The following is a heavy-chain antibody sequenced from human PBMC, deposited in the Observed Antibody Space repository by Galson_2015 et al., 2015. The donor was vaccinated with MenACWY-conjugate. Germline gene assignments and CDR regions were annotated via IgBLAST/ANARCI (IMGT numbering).Heavy chain of an antibody. CDR2: ISPGDSNT. Sequence: QSGAEVKKPGESLKISCKGSGYSFSTYWIAWVRQLPGKGLEWMGLISPGDSNTRYSPAFHGQVTISADKSISTAYLQLHSLQASDTAMHYCARHPPGGRGMDVWGQGTTVTVSS. J-gene: IGHJ6*02. CDR1: GYSFSTYW. V-gene: IGHV5-51*01. CDR3: ARHPPGGRGMDV. D-gene: IGHD1-26*01.